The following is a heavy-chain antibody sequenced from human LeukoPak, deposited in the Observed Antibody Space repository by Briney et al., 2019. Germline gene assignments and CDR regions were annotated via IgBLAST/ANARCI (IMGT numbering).Heavy chain of an antibody. Sequence: ASQTLSLTCTVSGGSISSGSYYWSWIRQPAGKGLEWIGRIYTSGSTNYNPSLKSRVTISVDTSKNQFSLKRSSVTAADTAVYYCASSLGTTTDFDYWGQGTLVTVSS. J-gene: IGHJ4*02. D-gene: IGHD1-14*01. CDR1: GGSISSGSYY. CDR2: IYTSGST. CDR3: ASSLGTTTDFDY. V-gene: IGHV4-61*02.